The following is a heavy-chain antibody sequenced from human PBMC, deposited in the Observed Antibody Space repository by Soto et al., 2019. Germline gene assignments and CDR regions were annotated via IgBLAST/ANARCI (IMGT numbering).Heavy chain of an antibody. V-gene: IGHV1-2*02. Sequence: ASVKVSCKASGYTFTGYYMHWVRQAPGQGLEWMGWINPNSGGTNYAQKFQGRVTMTRDTSISTAYMELSRLRSDDTAVYYCARDRAEMATILGMDVWGQGTTVTVSS. D-gene: IGHD5-12*01. CDR1: GYTFTGYY. CDR2: INPNSGGT. J-gene: IGHJ6*02. CDR3: ARDRAEMATILGMDV.